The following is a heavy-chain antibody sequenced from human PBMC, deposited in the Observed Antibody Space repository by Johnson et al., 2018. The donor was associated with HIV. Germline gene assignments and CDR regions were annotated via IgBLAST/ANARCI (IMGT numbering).Heavy chain of an antibody. CDR1: GFSFSNYA. D-gene: IGHD3-22*01. J-gene: IGHJ3*02. CDR2: ISYDGSNK. Sequence: QMQLVESGGGVVQPGRSLRLSCAASGFSFSNYAMHWVRQAPGKGLEWVAVISYDGSNKYYADSVKGRFTISRDNSKNTTYLQMNSLRAEDTAVYYCAKLPGSGYYLDAFDIWGQGTMVTVSS. CDR3: AKLPGSGYYLDAFDI. V-gene: IGHV3-30*04.